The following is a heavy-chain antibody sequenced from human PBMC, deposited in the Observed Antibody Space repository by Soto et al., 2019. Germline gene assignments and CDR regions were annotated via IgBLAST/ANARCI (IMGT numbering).Heavy chain of an antibody. J-gene: IGHJ4*02. Sequence: PTRVNPTGSVSMPSTFCGFSVPHIPGKVREFRQPLGKALEWLAVVYWDDDKRYSASLHSRLTITKDTSKNQVVLTMTNMDPVDIATYYCVHSRGGRWLQVDYWGQ. V-gene: IGHV2-5*02. CDR3: VHSRGGRWLQVDY. CDR1: GFSVPHIPGK. CDR2: VYWDDDK. D-gene: IGHD3-10*01.